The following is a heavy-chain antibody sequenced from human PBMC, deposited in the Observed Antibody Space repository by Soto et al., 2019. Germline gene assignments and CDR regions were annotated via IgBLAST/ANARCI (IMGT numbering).Heavy chain of an antibody. J-gene: IGHJ3*02. CDR1: GYTLTELS. CDR3: ATPLDYDFWHDAVDI. CDR2: FDPEDGET. D-gene: IGHD3-3*01. Sequence: QVQLVQSGAEVKKPGASVKVSCKVSGYTLTELSMHWVRQAPGQGLEWMGGFDPEDGETIYAQKFQGRVTMTEDTSTDTADMELSSLRSEDTAVYYGATPLDYDFWHDAVDIWGQGTMVTVSS. V-gene: IGHV1-24*01.